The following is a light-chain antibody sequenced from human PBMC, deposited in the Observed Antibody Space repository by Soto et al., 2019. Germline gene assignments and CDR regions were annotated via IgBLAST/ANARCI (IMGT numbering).Light chain of an antibody. CDR1: QSVATS. CDR2: GAS. Sequence: ETVMTQSPASLSVSPGESATLSCRISQSVATSLAWYQQKPGQAPRLLIYGASTRATGVPTRFSGSGSGAEFTLIIISLQSEDFAVYYCQQYNHWPFAFGPGTKVDIK. V-gene: IGKV3-15*01. J-gene: IGKJ3*01. CDR3: QQYNHWPFA.